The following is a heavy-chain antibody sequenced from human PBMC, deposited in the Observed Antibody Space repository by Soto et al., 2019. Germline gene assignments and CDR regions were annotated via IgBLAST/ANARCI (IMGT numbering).Heavy chain of an antibody. D-gene: IGHD3-9*01. V-gene: IGHV3-30-3*01. Sequence: GRSLRLSFAASGFTFSSYAMHWVRQAPGKGLEWVAVISYDGSRTYYADSVKGRFTISRDNSKNTLYLQMNSLKTDDTAVYYCARPGSGYDILTGQYFYYRHVMDVWGQGTTV. CDR2: ISYDGSRT. J-gene: IGHJ6*02. CDR3: ARPGSGYDILTGQYFYYRHVMDV. CDR1: GFTFSSYA.